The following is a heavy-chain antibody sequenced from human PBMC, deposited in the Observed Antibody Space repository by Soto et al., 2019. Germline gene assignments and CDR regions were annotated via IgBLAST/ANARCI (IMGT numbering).Heavy chain of an antibody. D-gene: IGHD6-13*01. V-gene: IGHV4-59*01. CDR3: ARYRREAVAGYTLDN. Sequence: SETLSLTCTVSGGSISSNYWTWIRQPPGKGLEWIGYVYNSGSTNYNPSLKSRVTVSEDTSKSQFSLKVNSMTAADTAVYYCARYRREAVAGYTLDNWGQGILVTVSS. CDR1: GGSISSNY. J-gene: IGHJ4*02. CDR2: VYNSGST.